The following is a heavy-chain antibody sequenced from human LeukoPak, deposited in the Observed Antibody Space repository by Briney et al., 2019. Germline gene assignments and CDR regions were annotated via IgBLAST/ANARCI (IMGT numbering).Heavy chain of an antibody. Sequence: PSETLSLTCTVSGGSISSGSYYWSWTRQPAGKGLEWIGRIYTSGSTNYNPSLKSRVTISVDTSKNQFSLKLSSVTAADTAVYYCARDTELELVDYWGQGTLVTVSS. D-gene: IGHD1-7*01. J-gene: IGHJ4*02. CDR1: GGSISSGSYY. CDR2: IYTSGST. CDR3: ARDTELELVDY. V-gene: IGHV4-61*02.